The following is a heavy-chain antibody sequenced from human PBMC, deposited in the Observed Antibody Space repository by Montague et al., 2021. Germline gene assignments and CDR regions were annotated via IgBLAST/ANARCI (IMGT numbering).Heavy chain of an antibody. CDR1: GFPFRTYA. CDR2: IFGDGGGT. V-gene: IGHV3-23*01. Sequence: SLRLSCAASGFPFRTYAMSWVRQAPGKGLQWVSLIFGDGGGTYYDDSVKGRFTISRDNSKNILSLQMNSLRVDDTAVYYCAKNRGAAGHYRYHMDVWGQGTTVSVSS. D-gene: IGHD3-16*02. CDR3: AKNRGAAGHYRYHMDV. J-gene: IGHJ6*02.